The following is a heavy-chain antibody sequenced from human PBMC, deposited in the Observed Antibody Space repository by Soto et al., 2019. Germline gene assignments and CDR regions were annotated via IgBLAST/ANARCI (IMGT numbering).Heavy chain of an antibody. CDR3: ARHWGITIFGDGMDV. V-gene: IGHV6-1*01. CDR2: TYYRSKWYN. J-gene: IGHJ6*02. CDR1: GDSVSSNSAA. D-gene: IGHD3-3*01. Sequence: SQTLSLTCAISGDSVSSNSAAWNWIRQSPSRGLEWLGRTYYRSKWYNDYAVSVKSRITINPDTSNNQFSLQLKSVTPEDTAMYYCARHWGITIFGDGMDVWGQGTTVTVSS.